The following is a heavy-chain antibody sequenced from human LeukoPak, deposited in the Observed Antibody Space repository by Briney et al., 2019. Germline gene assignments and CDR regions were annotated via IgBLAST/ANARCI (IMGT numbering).Heavy chain of an antibody. J-gene: IGHJ6*02. CDR2: INHSGST. V-gene: IGHV4-34*01. CDR3: ASGRAVAGKSKYHGMDV. D-gene: IGHD6-19*01. CDR1: GGSFSGYY. Sequence: SETLSLTCAVYGGSFSGYYWCWIRRPPGKGLEWIGEINHSGSTNYNPSLKSRVTISVDTSKNQFSLKLSSVTAADTAVYYCASGRAVAGKSKYHGMDVWGQGTTVTVSS.